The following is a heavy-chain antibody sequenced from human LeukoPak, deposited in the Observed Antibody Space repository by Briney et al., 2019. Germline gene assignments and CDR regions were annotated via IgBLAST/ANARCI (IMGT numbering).Heavy chain of an antibody. J-gene: IGHJ4*02. CDR3: ATSRSGIAAPTLGY. Sequence: SETLSLTCAVYGGSFSGYYWSWIRQPPGKGLEWIGNIYYSGSTNYNPSLKSRVTISVDTSKNQFSLKLSSVTAADTAVYYCATSRSGIAAPTLGYWGQGTLVTVSS. CDR2: IYYSGST. CDR1: GGSFSGYY. V-gene: IGHV4-59*01. D-gene: IGHD6-13*01.